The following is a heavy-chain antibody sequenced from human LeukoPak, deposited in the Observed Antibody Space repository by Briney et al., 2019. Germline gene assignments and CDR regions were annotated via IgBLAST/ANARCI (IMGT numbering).Heavy chain of an antibody. J-gene: IGHJ1*01. CDR2: INPNSGGT. CDR1: GYTFTGYY. V-gene: IGHV1-2*02. CDR3: ARVYCSSGSCYSGEYFQH. D-gene: IGHD2-15*01. Sequence: ASVKVSCKASGYTFTGYYMHWVRQAPGQGLEWMGWINPNSGGTNYAQKFQGRVTMTRDTSISTAYMELSRLRSDDTAVYYCARVYCSSGSCYSGEYFQHWGQGTLVTVSS.